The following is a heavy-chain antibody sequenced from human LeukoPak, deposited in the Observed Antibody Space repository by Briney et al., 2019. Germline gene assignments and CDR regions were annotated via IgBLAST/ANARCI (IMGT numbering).Heavy chain of an antibody. CDR1: GFTFSSYA. Sequence: GGSLSLSCAASGFTFSSYAMHWVRQAAGKGREWVGGISYDGSNKYHADSVKGRFTISRDNSKHTLYLQMNSLRAEDTAVYYCARDRGEWNYRILDYRGQGILAPVS. J-gene: IGHJ4*02. CDR2: ISYDGSNK. D-gene: IGHD1-7*01. CDR3: ARDRGEWNYRILDY. V-gene: IGHV3-30-3*01.